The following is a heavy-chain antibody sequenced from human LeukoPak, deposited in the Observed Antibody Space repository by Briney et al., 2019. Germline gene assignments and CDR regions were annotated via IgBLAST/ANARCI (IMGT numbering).Heavy chain of an antibody. CDR1: GFSFDTYA. J-gene: IGHJ5*02. CDR2: IGASGGNT. Sequence: GGSLRLSCAASGFSFDTYAMIWVRQAPGKGLEWVSGIGASGGNTYYADSVKGRFTISRDNSKNTLYFQMNSLSAEDTAVYYCARGSGILHFNWFDPWGQGTLVTVSS. CDR3: ARGSGILHFNWFDP. V-gene: IGHV3-23*01. D-gene: IGHD3-10*01.